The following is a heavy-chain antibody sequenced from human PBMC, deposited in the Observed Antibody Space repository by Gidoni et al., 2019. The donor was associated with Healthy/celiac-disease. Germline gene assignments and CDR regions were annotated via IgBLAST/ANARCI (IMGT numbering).Heavy chain of an antibody. CDR1: GYSFTTHG. V-gene: IGHV5-51*01. CDR3: ARHLIGHIYSDSVGFFDY. Sequence: EVQLVQSGAEVKKPGESRKISCAGSGYSFTTHGNGWVRQMPGKGLEWMGIIYPGDSQIKYSPSFQGQVTISADKSINTAYLQWNSVKASDSAVYFCARHLIGHIYSDSVGFFDYWGQGTLVTVSS. CDR2: IYPGDSQI. J-gene: IGHJ4*02. D-gene: IGHD3-22*01.